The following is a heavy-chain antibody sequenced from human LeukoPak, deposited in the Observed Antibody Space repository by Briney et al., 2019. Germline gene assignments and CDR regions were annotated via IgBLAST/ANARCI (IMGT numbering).Heavy chain of an antibody. CDR3: ARRDYYDSSGYYGPEDY. CDR2: ISAYNGNT. Sequence: ASVKVSCKASGYTFTSYGISWVRQAPGQGLEWMGWISAYNGNTNYAQKLQGRVTMTTDTSTSTAYMELRSLRSDDTAVYYCARRDYYDSSGYYGPEDYWGQGTLVTVSS. CDR1: GYTFTSYG. V-gene: IGHV1-18*01. J-gene: IGHJ4*02. D-gene: IGHD3-22*01.